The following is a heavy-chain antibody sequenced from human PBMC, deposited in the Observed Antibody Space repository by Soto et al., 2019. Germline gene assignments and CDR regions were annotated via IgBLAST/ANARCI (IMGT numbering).Heavy chain of an antibody. CDR2: ISAYNGNT. J-gene: IGHJ3*02. D-gene: IGHD3-16*02. CDR1: GYTFTSYG. CDR3: ARFEYDYIWGSYRPTGAFDI. Sequence: QVQLVQSGAEVKKPGASVKVSCKASGYTFTSYGIIWVRQAPGQGLEWMGWISAYNGNTNYAQKLQGRVTMTTDTSTSTAYMELRSLRSDDTAVYYCARFEYDYIWGSYRPTGAFDIWGQGTMVTVSS. V-gene: IGHV1-18*01.